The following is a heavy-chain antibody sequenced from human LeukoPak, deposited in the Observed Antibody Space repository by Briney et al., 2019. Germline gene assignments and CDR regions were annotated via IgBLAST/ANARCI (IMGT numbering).Heavy chain of an antibody. D-gene: IGHD3-22*01. Sequence: PSETLSLTCTVSGGSISYYWSWIRQPPGKGLEWIGYISNTGSTKYNPSLKSRVTISVDTSKNQLSLKLTSVTAADTAVYYCARSTSGYYIKHYYFYMDVWGKGTTVTVSS. J-gene: IGHJ6*03. V-gene: IGHV4-59*01. CDR3: ARSTSGYYIKHYYFYMDV. CDR1: GGSISYY. CDR2: ISNTGST.